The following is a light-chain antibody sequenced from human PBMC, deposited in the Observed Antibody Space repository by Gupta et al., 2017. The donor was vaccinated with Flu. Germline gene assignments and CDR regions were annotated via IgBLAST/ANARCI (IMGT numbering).Light chain of an antibody. CDR1: NIGSET. CDR3: QVWETSTDHWV. CDR2: DDD. J-gene: IGLJ3*02. Sequence: GKKATIGCGVDNIGSETVDWYQQKPGQAPVLVLYDDDYRPSGIPDRFSGSNSGSTATLTIRRVEAGDEADYYCQVWETSTDHWVFGGGTKLTVV. V-gene: IGLV3-21*03.